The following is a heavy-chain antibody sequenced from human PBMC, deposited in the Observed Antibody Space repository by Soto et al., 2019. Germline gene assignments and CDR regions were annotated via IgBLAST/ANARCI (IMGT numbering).Heavy chain of an antibody. CDR3: SAYPLSTVTTGADYYGMGV. V-gene: IGHV5-10-1*01. Sequence: GESLKISCKGSGYSFTSYWISWVRQMPGKGLEWMGRIDPSDSYTNYSPSFQGHVTISADKSISTAYLQWSSLKASDTAMYYCSAYPLSTVTTGADYYGMGVWGQGTTVTVSS. J-gene: IGHJ6*02. CDR1: GYSFTSYW. CDR2: IDPSDSYT. D-gene: IGHD4-4*01.